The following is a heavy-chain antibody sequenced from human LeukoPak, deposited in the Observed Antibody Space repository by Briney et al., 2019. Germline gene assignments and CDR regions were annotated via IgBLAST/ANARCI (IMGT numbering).Heavy chain of an antibody. D-gene: IGHD3-10*01. CDR2: IYSSGSS. V-gene: IGHV4-4*07. CDR1: GGSISSYY. Sequence: SETLSLTCSVSGGSISSYYWNWIRQPAGKGLEWIGRIYSSGSSNFNPPLKSRVTMSVDMSKNQFSLKLSSVTAADTAVYYCARESGGKPRQFDYWGQGTLVTVSS. J-gene: IGHJ4*02. CDR3: ARESGGKPRQFDY.